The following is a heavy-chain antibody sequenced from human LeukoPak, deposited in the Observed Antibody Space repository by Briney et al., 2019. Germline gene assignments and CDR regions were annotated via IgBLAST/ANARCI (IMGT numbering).Heavy chain of an antibody. V-gene: IGHV1-69*06. Sequence: SVRVSCKASGYTFNNYGISWVRQAPGQGLEWMGGIIPIFGTANYAQKFQGRVTITADKSTSTAYMELSSLRSEDTAVYYCARGYSYGYWFDPWGQGTLVTVSS. D-gene: IGHD5-18*01. CDR2: IIPIFGTA. CDR1: GYTFNNYG. CDR3: ARGYSYGYWFDP. J-gene: IGHJ5*02.